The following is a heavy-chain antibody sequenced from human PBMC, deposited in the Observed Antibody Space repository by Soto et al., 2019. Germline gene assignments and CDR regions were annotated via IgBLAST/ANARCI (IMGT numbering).Heavy chain of an antibody. CDR3: ATIKSGYSRESIIDF. V-gene: IGHV4-59*01. J-gene: IGHJ4*02. CDR1: GGSINNFY. D-gene: IGHD5-18*01. CDR2: VFYSGRT. Sequence: SETLSLTCSVSGGSINNFYWSWIRQPPGKGLEWIGFVFYSGRTTYNPSLQSRVTISVDTSHNYFSRKVRSVTAADTATYYCATIKSGYSRESIIDFWGQGILVTAYS.